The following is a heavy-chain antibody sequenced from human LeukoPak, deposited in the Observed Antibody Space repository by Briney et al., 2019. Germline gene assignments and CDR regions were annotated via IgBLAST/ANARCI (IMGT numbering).Heavy chain of an antibody. V-gene: IGHV4-4*07. CDR1: GGSISSYY. Sequence: SETLSLTCTVSGGSISSYYWSWIRQPAGKGLEWIGRIYTSGSTNYNPSLKSRVTMSVDTSKNQFSLKLSSVTAADTAVYYCARAHDYVWGSYRQGAFDIWGQGTMVTVSS. D-gene: IGHD3-16*02. CDR2: IYTSGST. J-gene: IGHJ3*02. CDR3: ARAHDYVWGSYRQGAFDI.